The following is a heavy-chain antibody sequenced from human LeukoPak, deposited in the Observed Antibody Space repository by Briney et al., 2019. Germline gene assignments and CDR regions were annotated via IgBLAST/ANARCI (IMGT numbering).Heavy chain of an antibody. CDR3: ARDSFRTGPHYNWYDP. CDR2: IVPISGTP. D-gene: IGHD1-14*01. Sequence: SVKASCKASGGSFRRNTIVWVRQAPGQGLEWMGMIVPISGTPNYAQKLQGRLTISTDESTSTAYMELSSLRSEDTAVYYCARDSFRTGPHYNWYDPWGQGTLVTVSS. V-gene: IGHV1-69*05. J-gene: IGHJ5*02. CDR1: GGSFRRNT.